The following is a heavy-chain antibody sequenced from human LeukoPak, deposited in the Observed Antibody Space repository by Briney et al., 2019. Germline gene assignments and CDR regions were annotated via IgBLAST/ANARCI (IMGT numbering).Heavy chain of an antibody. CDR1: GGSISSSNW. J-gene: IGHJ4*02. Sequence: SGTLSLTCAVSGGSISSSNWWSWVRQPPGKGLEWIGEIYHSGSTNYNPSLKSRVTISVDKSKNQFSLELSSVTAADTAVYYCARTGVDYSNYVDYWGQGTLVTVSS. D-gene: IGHD4-11*01. CDR2: IYHSGST. V-gene: IGHV4-4*02. CDR3: ARTGVDYSNYVDY.